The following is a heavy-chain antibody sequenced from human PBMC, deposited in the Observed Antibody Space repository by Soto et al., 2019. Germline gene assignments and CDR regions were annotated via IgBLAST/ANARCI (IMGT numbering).Heavy chain of an antibody. J-gene: IGHJ4*02. Sequence: EVQLLESGGGLVQPGGSLRLSCVASGFTFSNYGMIWVRQGPGKGLEWVSAIGGSGDNTYYADSVKGRFTISXXXXXXXXXXXMNSLRVEDTAVYYCAKLYTSATVLWGQGTLVTVSS. D-gene: IGHD6-25*01. CDR1: GFTFSNYG. CDR2: IGGSGDNT. CDR3: AKLYTSATVL. V-gene: IGHV3-23*01.